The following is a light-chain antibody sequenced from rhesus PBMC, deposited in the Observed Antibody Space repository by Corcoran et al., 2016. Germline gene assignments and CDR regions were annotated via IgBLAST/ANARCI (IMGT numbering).Light chain of an antibody. CDR3: SSYAGSNTLYI. Sequence: QAALTQPRSVSGSPGQSVTISCTGTSSDIGGYNYVSWYQQHPGTPPKLMIYEVSNRPSGVSDRFSGSKSGNTASLTLSGLQAEYEADDYCSSYAGSNTLYIFGAGTRLXVL. CDR2: EVS. J-gene: IGLJ1*01. V-gene: IGLV2-32*02. CDR1: SSDIGGYNY.